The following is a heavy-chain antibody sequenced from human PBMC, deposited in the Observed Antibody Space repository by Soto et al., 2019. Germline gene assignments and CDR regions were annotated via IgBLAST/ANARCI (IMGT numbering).Heavy chain of an antibody. CDR2: FYYNGIT. Sequence: QVQLQESGPGLVKPSETLSLTCSVSGGSVSGDNFYWTWIRQSPGKGLEWLGYFYYNGITSYNPSLASRVTRSLPTSQNQRSLRLRSVTAADTAVYYCARRLKFYGSGSYYFYGLDVWGQGTTVTVSS. CDR1: GGSVSGDNFY. V-gene: IGHV4-61*01. D-gene: IGHD3-10*01. CDR3: ARRLKFYGSGSYYFYGLDV. J-gene: IGHJ6*02.